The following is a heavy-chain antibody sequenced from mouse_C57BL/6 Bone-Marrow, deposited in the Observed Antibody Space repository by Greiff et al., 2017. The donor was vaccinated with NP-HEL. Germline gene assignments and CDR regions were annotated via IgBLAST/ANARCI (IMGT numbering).Heavy chain of an antibody. D-gene: IGHD2-3*01. CDR3: APIYDGYYEGYYAMDY. J-gene: IGHJ4*01. Sequence: VKLVESGPGLVAPSQSLSITCTVSGFSLTSYAISWVRQPPGKGLEWLGVIWTGGGTNYNSALKSRLSISKDNSKSQVFLKMNSLQTDDTARYYCAPIYDGYYEGYYAMDYWGQGTSVTVSS. V-gene: IGHV2-9-1*01. CDR2: IWTGGGT. CDR1: GFSLTSYA.